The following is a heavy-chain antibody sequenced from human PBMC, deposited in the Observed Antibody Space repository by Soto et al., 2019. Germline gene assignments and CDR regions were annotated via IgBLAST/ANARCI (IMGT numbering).Heavy chain of an antibody. V-gene: IGHV4-39*01. Sequence: QLQLQESGPGLVKPSETLSLTCTVSGGSISSSSYYWGWIRQPPGKGLEWIGSIYYSGSTYYNPSLKSRVTVSVDTSKNQFSLKLSSVTAADTAVYYCASRRDTAMDEGDYWGQGTLVTVSS. CDR3: ASRRDTAMDEGDY. CDR2: IYYSGST. CDR1: GGSISSSSYY. J-gene: IGHJ4*02. D-gene: IGHD5-18*01.